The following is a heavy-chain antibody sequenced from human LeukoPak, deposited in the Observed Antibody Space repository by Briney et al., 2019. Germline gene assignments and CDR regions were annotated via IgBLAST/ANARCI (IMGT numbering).Heavy chain of an antibody. J-gene: IGHJ4*02. CDR2: INPNSGGT. CDR1: GYTFNTYG. Sequence: ASVKVSCKASGYTFNTYGITWVRQAPGQGLEWMGWINPNSGGTNYAQKFQGRVTMTRDTSISTVYMELSSLKSDDTAVYYCARSSSSRDSDFDYWGQGTLVTVSS. D-gene: IGHD6-19*01. CDR3: ARSSSSRDSDFDY. V-gene: IGHV1-2*02.